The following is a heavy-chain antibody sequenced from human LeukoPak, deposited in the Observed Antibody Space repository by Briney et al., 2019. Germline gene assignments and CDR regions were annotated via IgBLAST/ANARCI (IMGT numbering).Heavy chain of an antibody. CDR1: GGAIASYY. CDR2: IYTSGST. V-gene: IGHV4-4*07. J-gene: IGHJ3*02. D-gene: IGHD1-1*01. CDR3: ARGVPRGRDAFDI. Sequence: PSETLSLTCTVSGGAIASYYWSWIRQPAGKGLEWIGRIYTSGSTNYNPSLKSRVTISVDTSKNQFSLKLSSVTAADTAVYYCARGVPRGRDAFDIWGQGTMVTVSS.